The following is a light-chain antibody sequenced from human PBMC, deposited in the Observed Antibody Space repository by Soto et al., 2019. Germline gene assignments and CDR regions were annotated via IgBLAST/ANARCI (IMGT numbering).Light chain of an antibody. V-gene: IGKV3-15*01. Sequence: EIVMTQSPATLSVSPGERATLSCRASQSVRSTVAWYQQKPGQAPRLLIYGTSTRATGIPARFSGSGSGTEFTLTISSLQSEDFALYYCQQYNDWPTTFSQGTKVDIK. CDR1: QSVRST. CDR2: GTS. CDR3: QQYNDWPTT. J-gene: IGKJ1*01.